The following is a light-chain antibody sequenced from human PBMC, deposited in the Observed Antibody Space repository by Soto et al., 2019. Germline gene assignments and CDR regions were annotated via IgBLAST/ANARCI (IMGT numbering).Light chain of an antibody. J-gene: IGLJ2*01. CDR2: GVS. V-gene: IGLV2-14*01. CDR1: GSDVGGYNY. CDR3: SSYTSSSTVV. Sequence: QSALTQPASVAGSNGQSITISCTGTGSDVGGYNYVSGYQQHPGKAPKLMSDGVSNRPSGVSNRFSGSKSDNTASLSISGLQAEDEADYYCSSYTSSSTVVFGGRTQLTVL.